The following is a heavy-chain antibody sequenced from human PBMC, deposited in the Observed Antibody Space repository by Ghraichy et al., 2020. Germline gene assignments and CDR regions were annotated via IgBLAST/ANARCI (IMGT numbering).Heavy chain of an antibody. J-gene: IGHJ6*02. D-gene: IGHD6-13*01. V-gene: IGHV4-34*01. CDR3: ARQEGYSSSWYINYYGMDV. CDR1: GGSFSGYY. CDR2: INHSGST. Sequence: SETLSLTCAVYGGSFSGYYWSWIRQPPGKGLEWIGEINHSGSTNYNPSLKSRVTISVDTSKNQFSLKLSSVTAADTAVYYCARQEGYSSSWYINYYGMDVWGQGTTVTVSS.